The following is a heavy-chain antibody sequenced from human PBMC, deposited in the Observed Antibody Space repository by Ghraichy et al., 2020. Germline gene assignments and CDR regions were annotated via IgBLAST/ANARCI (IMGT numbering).Heavy chain of an antibody. D-gene: IGHD1-26*01. CDR1: GFTFSGYW. V-gene: IGHV3-7*03. Sequence: GGSLRLSCAASGFTFSGYWMSWVRQAPGKGLEWVANIDQDGSEKYYVDSVRGRFTISRDNVKNSLYPQMNSLRADDTALYYCARADAYSGDYWGQGTLVTVSS. CDR3: ARADAYSGDY. CDR2: IDQDGSEK. J-gene: IGHJ4*02.